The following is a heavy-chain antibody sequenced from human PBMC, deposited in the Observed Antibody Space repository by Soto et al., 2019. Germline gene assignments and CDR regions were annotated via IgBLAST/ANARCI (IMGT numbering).Heavy chain of an antibody. J-gene: IGHJ4*02. CDR3: AREGEATCSVYIDY. CDR2: ISYGGST. Sequence: PAEILSLNCPGSGGSISGYIRNRIRQLPRKGLEWIVYISYGGSTNYNSSLKFLVTMSIDTSKIPCALRLTSVTAANTAVNYGAREGEATCSVYIDYWGQRTLVTVPA. D-gene: IGHD1-1*01. V-gene: IGHV4-59*01. CDR1: GGSISGYI.